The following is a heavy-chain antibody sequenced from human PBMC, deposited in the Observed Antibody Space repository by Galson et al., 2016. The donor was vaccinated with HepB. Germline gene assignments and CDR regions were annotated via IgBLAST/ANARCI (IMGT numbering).Heavy chain of an antibody. D-gene: IGHD1-26*01. V-gene: IGHV4-59*01. CDR3: ARGYRYSGSAYRELDY. CDR1: GGSISSYS. Sequence: SETLSLTCAVSGGSISSYSWSWIRQPPGKGLEWIGYIYYSGSTRYNPSHKSRVTLSVDTSRNQFSLNLSSVTAADTAVYYCARGYRYSGSAYRELDYWGQGTLVTVSS. J-gene: IGHJ4*02. CDR2: IYYSGST.